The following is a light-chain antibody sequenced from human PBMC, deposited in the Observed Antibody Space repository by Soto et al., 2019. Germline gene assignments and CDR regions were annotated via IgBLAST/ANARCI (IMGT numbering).Light chain of an antibody. CDR2: PAS. CDR3: QQYNSYPWT. Sequence: DIQMTQSPSSLSASVGDRVTITCQASQDISNYLNWYQQKPGKAPKLLIYPASSLQSGVPSRFSGSGSGTDFTLTISSLQPDDFATYYCQQYNSYPWTFGQGTKVDIK. CDR1: QDISNY. V-gene: IGKV1-16*01. J-gene: IGKJ1*01.